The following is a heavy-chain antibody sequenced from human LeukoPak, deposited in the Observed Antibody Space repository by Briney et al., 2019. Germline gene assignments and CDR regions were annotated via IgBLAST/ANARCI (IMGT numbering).Heavy chain of an antibody. CDR1: GFTFSSYA. CDR3: AKGGDIVVVPAAIGFDY. J-gene: IGHJ4*02. V-gene: IGHV3-23*01. D-gene: IGHD2-2*01. CDR2: ISGSGGST. Sequence: GGSLRLSCAASGFTFSSYAMSWVRQAPGKGLEWVSAISGSGGSTYYADSVKGRFTISRDNSRNTLYLQMNSLRAEDTAVYYCAKGGDIVVVPAAIGFDYWGQGTLVTVSS.